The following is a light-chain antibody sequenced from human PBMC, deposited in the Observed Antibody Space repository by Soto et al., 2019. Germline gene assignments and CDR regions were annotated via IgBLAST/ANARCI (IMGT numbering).Light chain of an antibody. CDR2: DAS. CDR1: QSFSSY. J-gene: IGKJ2*01. Sequence: EIVLTQSPATLSLSPGERATLSCRASQSFSSYLAWYQQQPGQAPRLLIYDASNRATGIPARFSGSGSGTDVSLTISSLEPEDFAVYYCQQRSNWPPYTFGQGTKLEIK. V-gene: IGKV3-11*01. CDR3: QQRSNWPPYT.